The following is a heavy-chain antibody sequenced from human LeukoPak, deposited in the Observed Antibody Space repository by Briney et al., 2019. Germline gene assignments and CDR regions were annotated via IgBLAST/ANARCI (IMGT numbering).Heavy chain of an antibody. V-gene: IGHV4-59*01. Sequence: SETLSLTCTVSGGSISSYYWSWIRQPPGKGLEWIGYIYYSGSTNYNPSLKSRVTISVDTSKNQFSLKLSSVTAADTAVYYCARENSDDYGGNIYFDYWGQGTLVTVSS. CDR3: ARENSDDYGGNIYFDY. CDR1: GGSISSYY. J-gene: IGHJ4*02. D-gene: IGHD4-23*01. CDR2: IYYSGST.